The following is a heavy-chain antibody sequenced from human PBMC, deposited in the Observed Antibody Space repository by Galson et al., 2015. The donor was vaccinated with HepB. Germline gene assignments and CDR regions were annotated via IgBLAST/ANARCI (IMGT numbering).Heavy chain of an antibody. Sequence: SLRLSCAASGFTFSSYGMHWVRQAPGKGLEWVAVISYDGSNKYYADSVKGRFTISRDNSKNTLYLQMNSLRAEDTAVYYCAKSSRPYPSVSEYFQHWGQGTLVTVSS. D-gene: IGHD2-8*01. CDR3: AKSSRPYPSVSEYFQH. J-gene: IGHJ1*01. CDR2: ISYDGSNK. V-gene: IGHV3-30*18. CDR1: GFTFSSYG.